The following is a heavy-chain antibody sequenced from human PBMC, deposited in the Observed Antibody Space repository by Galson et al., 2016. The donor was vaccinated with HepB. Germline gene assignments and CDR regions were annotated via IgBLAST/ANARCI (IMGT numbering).Heavy chain of an antibody. V-gene: IGHV3-30*09. Sequence: SLRLSCAASGFTFSDFPFHWARQSPGKGLERVALISFDGFKKSYTDSVKGRFDISRDNSKGTLYLDMNSLTTDDSAVYFCARDRIAQSIADRWGGSFFYALDVWGEGTTVTVSS. J-gene: IGHJ6*04. CDR2: ISFDGFKK. D-gene: IGHD6-6*01. CDR1: GFTFSDFP. CDR3: ARDRIAQSIADRWGGSFFYALDV.